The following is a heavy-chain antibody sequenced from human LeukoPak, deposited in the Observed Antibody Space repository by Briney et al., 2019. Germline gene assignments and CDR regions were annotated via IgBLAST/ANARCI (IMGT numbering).Heavy chain of an antibody. Sequence: HPGGSLRLSCAASGFTFSSFAMHWVRQAPGKGLAWVSGIGDGGLTTHYADSVKGRFTISRDNSKNTLYLQMNSPRAEDTALFYCAKGMAGGGTYSIFDYWGQGTLVTVSS. J-gene: IGHJ4*02. CDR2: IGDGGLTT. V-gene: IGHV3-23*01. CDR1: GFTFSSFA. CDR3: AKGMAGGGTYSIFDY. D-gene: IGHD1-26*01.